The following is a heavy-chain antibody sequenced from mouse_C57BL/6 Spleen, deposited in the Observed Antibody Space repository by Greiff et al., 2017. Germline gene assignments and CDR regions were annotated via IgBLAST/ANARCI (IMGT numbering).Heavy chain of an antibody. V-gene: IGHV14-1*01. CDR2: IDPEDGDT. CDR1: GFNIKDYY. Sequence: VQLQQSGAELVRPGASVKLSCTASGFNIKDYYMHWVKQRPEQGLEWIGRIDPEDGDTEYAAKFQGKAPFTADTSTNTAYLQLRSLTSEDTAVYYCTEGNYAMDYWGQGTSVTVSS. CDR3: TEGNYAMDY. J-gene: IGHJ4*01.